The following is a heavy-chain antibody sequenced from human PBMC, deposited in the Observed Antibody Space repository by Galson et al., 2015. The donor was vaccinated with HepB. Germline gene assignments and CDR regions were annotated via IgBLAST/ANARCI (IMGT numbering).Heavy chain of an antibody. CDR3: ACSSGWYYDWFDV. V-gene: IGHV1-3*01. CDR1: GYTFTAYS. D-gene: IGHD6-19*01. CDR2: INPANGKT. J-gene: IGHJ5*02. Sequence: SVKVSCKASGYTFTAYSIHWVRQVPGQRPEWMGWINPANGKTEYSENFQARITLTRDTSATTAFTDLSSLRYEDTAVYYCACSSGWYYDWFDVWGQGTLVAVSS.